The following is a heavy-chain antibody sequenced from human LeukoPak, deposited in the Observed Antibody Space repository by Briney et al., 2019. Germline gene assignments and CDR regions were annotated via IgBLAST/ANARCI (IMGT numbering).Heavy chain of an antibody. CDR3: AKEGDYYNSIVPNY. CDR1: GFTFNNYA. CDR2: ISRSGGST. D-gene: IGHD3-22*01. V-gene: IGHV3-23*01. J-gene: IGHJ4*02. Sequence: GGSLRLSCAASGFTFNNYAMTWVRQASGKGLEWVSAISRSGGSTYYADSVKGRFTISKDNSKTTLYLQMNSLRADDTAVYYCAKEGDYYNSIVPNYWGQGTLVTVSS.